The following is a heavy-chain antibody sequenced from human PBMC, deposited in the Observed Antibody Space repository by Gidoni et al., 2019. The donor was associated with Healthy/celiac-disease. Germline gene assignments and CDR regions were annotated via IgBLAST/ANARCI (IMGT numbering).Heavy chain of an antibody. CDR1: GRTFSSYA. CDR3: ARPAYGDYEDF. J-gene: IGHJ4*02. CDR2: VIPIFGTA. V-gene: IGHV1-69*01. D-gene: IGHD4-17*01. Sequence: QVQLVQSGAEVKKPGSSVKVSCKASGRTFSSYAISWVRKAPGQGLEWTGGVIPIFGTANYAQKFQGRVTMTADESTSTAFMELSSLRSEDTAVYYCARPAYGDYEDFWGQGTLVTVSS.